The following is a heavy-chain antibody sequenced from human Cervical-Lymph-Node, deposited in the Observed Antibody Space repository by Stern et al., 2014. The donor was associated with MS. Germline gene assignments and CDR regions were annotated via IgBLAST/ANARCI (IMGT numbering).Heavy chain of an antibody. J-gene: IGHJ6*02. D-gene: IGHD3-22*01. CDR3: AKQYFDSSGYSYYYGMDV. CDR2: ISGSGSSI. CDR1: GFTFNKHA. Sequence: EVQLLESGGDLVQPGGSLRLSCAASGFTFNKHAMNWVRQAPGKGLEWVSTISGSGSSIYYADSVKGRFTISRDNAENTLYLQMHSLRAEDTAIYYCAKQYFDSSGYSYYYGMDVWGQGTTVTVSS. V-gene: IGHV3-23*01.